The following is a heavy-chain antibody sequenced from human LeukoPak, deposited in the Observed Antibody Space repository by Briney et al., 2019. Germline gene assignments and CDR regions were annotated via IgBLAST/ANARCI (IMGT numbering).Heavy chain of an antibody. D-gene: IGHD1/OR15-1a*01. V-gene: IGHV1-18*04. CDR1: GYTFNMHS. J-gene: IGHJ3*01. Sequence: ASVKVSCKASGYTFNMHSIIWVRQAPGQGLEWMGWISAYNGDTKYAQKFQGRVTMTTDTSTSTAYMELRSLRSDDTAVYFCAREFRTTTWSYDAFDLWGQGTMVTVSS. CDR2: ISAYNGDT. CDR3: AREFRTTTWSYDAFDL.